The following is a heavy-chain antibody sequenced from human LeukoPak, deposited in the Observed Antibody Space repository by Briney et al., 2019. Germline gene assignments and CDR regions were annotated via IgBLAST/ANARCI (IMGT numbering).Heavy chain of an antibody. CDR2: IYYSGST. J-gene: IGHJ6*03. CDR1: GGSIISYY. Sequence: PSETLSLTCTVSGGSIISYYWSWIRQPPGKGLEWIGYIYYSGSTNYNSSLKSRVTISVDTSKNQFSLKLSSVTAADTAVYYCARVGFDYYDSSGYRNYYYYYYMDVWGKGTTVTVSS. D-gene: IGHD3-22*01. CDR3: ARVGFDYYDSSGYRNYYYYYYMDV. V-gene: IGHV4-59*01.